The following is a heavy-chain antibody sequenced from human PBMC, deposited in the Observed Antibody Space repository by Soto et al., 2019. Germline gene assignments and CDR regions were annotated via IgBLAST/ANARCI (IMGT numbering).Heavy chain of an antibody. CDR1: GFTFGDYA. V-gene: IGHV3-49*04. CDR2: IRSKAYGGTT. D-gene: IGHD3-16*01. Sequence: PGGSLRLSCRGSGFTFGDYAMSWVRQAPGKGLEWVGFIRSKAYGGTTEYAASVKGRFTMSRDDSKSIAYLQMNSLKTEDTAVYYCSRDRISTAVMATDYWGQGTLVTVSS. J-gene: IGHJ4*02. CDR3: SRDRISTAVMATDY.